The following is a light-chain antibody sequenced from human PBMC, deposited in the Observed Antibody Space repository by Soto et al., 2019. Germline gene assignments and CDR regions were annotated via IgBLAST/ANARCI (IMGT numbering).Light chain of an antibody. J-gene: IGKJ1*01. CDR3: QQYKDWPRT. CDR1: QSVTDN. V-gene: IGKV3-15*01. Sequence: EIVMTQSPATLSVSPEERATLSCRASQSVTDNLAWYQQKPGQAPRLLIYGASTRYTGVPARFSGGGSETEFTLTISSLQSEDLAVYYCQQYKDWPRTFGQGTKVEIK. CDR2: GAS.